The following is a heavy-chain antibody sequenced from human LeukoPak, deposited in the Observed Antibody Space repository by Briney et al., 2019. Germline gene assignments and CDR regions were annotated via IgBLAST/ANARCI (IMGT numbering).Heavy chain of an antibody. D-gene: IGHD3-16*01. V-gene: IGHV4-34*01. CDR2: INHSGST. J-gene: IGHJ6*03. Sequence: TSETLSLTCAVYGGSFSGYYWSWIRQPPGKGLEWIGEINHSGSTNYNPSLKSRVTISVDTSKNQFSLKLSSVTAADTAVYYCARETSQKGAHYMDVWGKGTTITISS. CDR3: ARETSQKGAHYMDV. CDR1: GGSFSGYY.